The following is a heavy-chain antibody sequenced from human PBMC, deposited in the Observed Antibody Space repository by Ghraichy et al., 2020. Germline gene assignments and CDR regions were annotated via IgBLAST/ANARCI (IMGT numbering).Heavy chain of an antibody. CDR3: ARDKGYCTGGVCYSPTYYYYMDV. V-gene: IGHV1-69*06. Sequence: KVSCKASGGTFSSYAISWVRQAPGQGLEWMGGIIPIFGTANYAQKFQGRVTITADKSTSTAYMELSSLRSEDTAVYYCARDKGYCTGGVCYSPTYYYYMDVWGKGTTVTVSS. CDR2: IIPIFGTA. J-gene: IGHJ6*03. D-gene: IGHD2-8*02. CDR1: GGTFSSYA.